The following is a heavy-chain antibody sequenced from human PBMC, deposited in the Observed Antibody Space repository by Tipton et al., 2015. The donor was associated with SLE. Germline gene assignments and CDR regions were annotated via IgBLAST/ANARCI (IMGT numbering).Heavy chain of an antibody. Sequence: TLSLTCTVSGGSISSYYWSWIRQPPGKGLEWIGYIYYSGGTNYNPSLKSRVTISVDTSKNQFSLKLSSVTAADTAVYYCARENRIAVAGYYYMDVWGKGTTVTVSS. CDR1: GGSISSYY. V-gene: IGHV4-59*01. D-gene: IGHD6-19*01. J-gene: IGHJ6*03. CDR2: IYYSGGT. CDR3: ARENRIAVAGYYYMDV.